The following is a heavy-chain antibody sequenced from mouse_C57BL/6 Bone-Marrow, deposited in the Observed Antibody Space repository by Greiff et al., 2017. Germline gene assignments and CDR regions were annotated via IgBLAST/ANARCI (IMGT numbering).Heavy chain of an antibody. CDR1: GFSLSTFGMG. D-gene: IGHD1-1*01. V-gene: IGHV8-8*01. Sequence: VMLVESGPGILQPSQTLSLTCSFSGFSLSTFGMGVGWIRQPSGKGLEWLAHIWWDDDKYYNPALKSRLTISKDTSKNQVFLKIANVDTADTATYYCARFYYGSSLWYFDVWGTGTTVTVSS. J-gene: IGHJ1*03. CDR2: IWWDDDK. CDR3: ARFYYGSSLWYFDV.